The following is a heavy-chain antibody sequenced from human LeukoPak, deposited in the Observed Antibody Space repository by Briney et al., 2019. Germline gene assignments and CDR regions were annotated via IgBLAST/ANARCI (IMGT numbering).Heavy chain of an antibody. J-gene: IGHJ4*02. CDR2: INPNSGGT. CDR3: ARVYVWGTNYYFNY. CDR1: GYTFTGYY. Sequence: ASVKVSCKASGYTFTGYYMHWVRQAPGQGLEWMGWINPNSGGTNYAQKFQGRVTMARDTSISTAYMELSRLRSDDTAVYYCARVYVWGTNYYFNYWGQGTLVTVSS. V-gene: IGHV1-2*02. D-gene: IGHD3-16*01.